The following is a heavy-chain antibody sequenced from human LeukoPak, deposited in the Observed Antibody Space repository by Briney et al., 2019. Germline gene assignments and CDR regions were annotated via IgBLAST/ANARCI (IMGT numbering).Heavy chain of an antibody. CDR1: GFNFRTFS. D-gene: IGHD4-17*01. J-gene: IGHJ4*02. CDR3: ARSYDYGADY. Sequence: GGSLRLSCVVSGFNFRTFSMNWVRQVPGKGPEWVSSISSTSSYIYYGDAVRGRFTVFRDNAKNSVYLQMNSLRVDDTAVYYCARSYDYGADYWGQGTLVTVSS. V-gene: IGHV3-21*06. CDR2: ISSTSSYI.